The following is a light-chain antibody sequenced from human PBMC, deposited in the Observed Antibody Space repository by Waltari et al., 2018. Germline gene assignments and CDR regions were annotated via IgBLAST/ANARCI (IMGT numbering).Light chain of an antibody. CDR2: EVS. Sequence: QSALTQPASVSGSPGQSINISCTGTSSDGGGYNYVSWYQHHPGKAPKLMIFEVSNRPSGVSNRFSGSKSGNTASLTISRLQAEDEADYYCSSYTSSSTYVFGTGTKITVL. J-gene: IGLJ1*01. V-gene: IGLV2-14*01. CDR1: SSDGGGYNY. CDR3: SSYTSSSTYV.